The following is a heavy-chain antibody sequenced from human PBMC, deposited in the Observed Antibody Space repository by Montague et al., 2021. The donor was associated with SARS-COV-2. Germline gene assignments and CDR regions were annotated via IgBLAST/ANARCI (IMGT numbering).Heavy chain of an antibody. J-gene: IGHJ4*02. Sequence: SLRLSCVAYGFTFSSYWMRLVRQAPGKGLEWVANIKEDGSEKKYXGSXKGRFTISRDNAKDSLYLQMNSLRAEDTAVYYCAREYFDNSGMGHYWGQGTLVTVSS. V-gene: IGHV3-7*01. CDR1: GFTFSSYW. D-gene: IGHD3-22*01. CDR3: AREYFDNSGMGHY. CDR2: IKEDGSEK.